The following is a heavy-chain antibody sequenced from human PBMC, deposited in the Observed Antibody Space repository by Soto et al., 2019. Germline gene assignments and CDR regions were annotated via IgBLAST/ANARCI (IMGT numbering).Heavy chain of an antibody. J-gene: IGHJ4*02. D-gene: IGHD2-2*01. CDR1: GGSISSYY. Sequence: SETLSLTCTVSGGSISSYYWSWIRQPPGKGLEWIGYIYYSGSTNYNPSLKSRVTISVDTSKNQFSLKLSSVTAADTAVYYCAADLGSRYFDYWGQGTLVTVSS. CDR2: IYYSGST. CDR3: AADLGSRYFDY. V-gene: IGHV4-59*01.